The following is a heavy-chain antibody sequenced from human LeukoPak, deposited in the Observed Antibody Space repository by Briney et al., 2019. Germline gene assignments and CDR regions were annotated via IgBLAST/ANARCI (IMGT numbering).Heavy chain of an antibody. CDR2: MVVGSGNT. CDR3: AADLGYYGSGSFEVRAFDI. V-gene: IGHV1-58*01. CDR1: GFTFTSSA. D-gene: IGHD3-10*01. J-gene: IGHJ3*02. Sequence: TSEEVSCKASGFTFTSSAVQWVRQARGQRLEWIGWMVVGSGNTKYAQKFQERVTITRDTSTSTAYMELSSLRSEDTAVYYCAADLGYYGSGSFEVRAFDIWGQGTMVTVSS.